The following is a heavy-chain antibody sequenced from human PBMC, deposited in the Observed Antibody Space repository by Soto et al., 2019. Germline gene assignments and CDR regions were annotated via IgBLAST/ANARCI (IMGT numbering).Heavy chain of an antibody. CDR3: ARKASSSSWNPWDY. D-gene: IGHD6-13*01. V-gene: IGHV4-39*01. CDR2: IYYSGST. J-gene: IGHJ4*02. Sequence: PSETLSLTCTVSGGSISSSSYYWGWIRQPPGKGLEWIGSIYYSGSTYYNPSLKSRVTISVDTSKNQFSLKLSSVTAADTAVYYCARKASSSSWNPWDYWGEGTLVTVSS. CDR1: GGSISSSSYY.